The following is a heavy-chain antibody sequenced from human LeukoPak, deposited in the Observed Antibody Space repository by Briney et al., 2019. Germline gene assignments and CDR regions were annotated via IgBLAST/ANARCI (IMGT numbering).Heavy chain of an antibody. Sequence: PGGSLRLSCAASGFTFSSYEMNWVRQALGKGLEWVPYISSSGSTIYYADSVKGRFTISRDNAKNSLYLQMNSLRAEDTAVYYCARESQYGMDVWGKGTTVTVSS. V-gene: IGHV3-48*03. CDR3: ARESQYGMDV. J-gene: IGHJ6*04. CDR2: ISSSGSTI. CDR1: GFTFSSYE.